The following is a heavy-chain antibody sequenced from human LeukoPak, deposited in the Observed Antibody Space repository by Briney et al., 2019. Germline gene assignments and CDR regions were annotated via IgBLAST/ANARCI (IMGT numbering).Heavy chain of an antibody. CDR2: ISYDGKKD. CDR3: ARDQYYYDSSGPSTLDY. Sequence: PGGSLRLSCAASGFTFSNYAMSWVRQTPDRVLEWVASISYDGKKDFYADSVKGRFTISRDNSKNTLYLQMNSLRAEDTAVYYCARDQYYYDSSGPSTLDYWGQGTLVTVSS. J-gene: IGHJ4*02. V-gene: IGHV3-30*04. CDR1: GFTFSNYA. D-gene: IGHD3-22*01.